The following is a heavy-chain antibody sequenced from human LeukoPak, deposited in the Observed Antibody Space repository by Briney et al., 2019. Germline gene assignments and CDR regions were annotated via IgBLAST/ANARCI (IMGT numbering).Heavy chain of an antibody. CDR3: ARNRYCVVANCNDRDLDY. V-gene: IGHV3-48*02. D-gene: IGHD2-15*01. Sequence: SGGSLRLSCAASGFTFSTYSLNWVRQAPGKGLEWVSYISSSSGTLYYADSVKGRFTTSRDNAKSSLYLQMNSLRDEDTAVYFCARNRYCVVANCNDRDLDYWGQGTLVTVSS. CDR2: ISSSSGTL. CDR1: GFTFSTYS. J-gene: IGHJ4*02.